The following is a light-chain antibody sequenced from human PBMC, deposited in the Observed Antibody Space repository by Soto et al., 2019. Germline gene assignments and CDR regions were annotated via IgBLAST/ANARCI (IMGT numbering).Light chain of an antibody. CDR1: QSVASN. J-gene: IGKJ1*01. CDR2: GAS. CDR3: QYYHKWPPT. V-gene: IGKV3-15*01. Sequence: EIVMTQSPATLSVSPGEGATLSCRASQSVASNLAWFQQKPGQPPRLLIYGASTRAAGVPTRFSGSWSGTDFTLAVSSRHSEDVTVYYCQYYHKWPPTFGQGTKVEIK.